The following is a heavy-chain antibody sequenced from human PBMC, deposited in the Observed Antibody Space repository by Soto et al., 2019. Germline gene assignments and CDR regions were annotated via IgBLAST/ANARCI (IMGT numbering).Heavy chain of an antibody. CDR1: GYTLTELS. J-gene: IGHJ5*02. CDR3: ATDRSYCSSTSCYAWFDP. V-gene: IGHV1-24*01. D-gene: IGHD2-2*01. CDR2: FDPEDGET. Sequence: GASVKVSCKVSGYTLTELSMHWVRQAPGKGLEWMGGFDPEDGETIYAQKFQGRVTMTEDTSTDTAYMELSSLRSEDTAVYYFATDRSYCSSTSCYAWFDPWGQGTLVTVSS.